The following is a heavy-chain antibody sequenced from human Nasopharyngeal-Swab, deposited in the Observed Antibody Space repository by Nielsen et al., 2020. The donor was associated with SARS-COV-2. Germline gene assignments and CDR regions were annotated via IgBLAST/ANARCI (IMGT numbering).Heavy chain of an antibody. Sequence: SCKVSGYTLTELSMNWVRQAPGKGLEWVSSISSSSSYINYADSVKGRFTISRDNAKNSLYLQMNSLRAEDTAVYYCASQNNYGSGSYNFDYWGQGTLVTVSS. CDR2: ISSSSSYI. CDR1: GYTLTELS. V-gene: IGHV3-21*01. J-gene: IGHJ4*02. D-gene: IGHD3-10*01. CDR3: ASQNNYGSGSYNFDY.